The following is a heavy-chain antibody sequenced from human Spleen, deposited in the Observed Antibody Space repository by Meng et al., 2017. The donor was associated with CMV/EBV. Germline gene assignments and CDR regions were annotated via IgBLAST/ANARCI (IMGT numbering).Heavy chain of an antibody. Sequence: GESLKISCSSSRFTLSGYSLNWVRQAPGRGLEWVSSITGSGSSIYYADSVRGRFIISRDNSKNSLYLQMNSLRAEDTGVYYCARDRFVGVSARGETDALGIWGQGTMVTVSS. CDR3: ARDRFVGVSARGETDALGI. J-gene: IGHJ3*02. V-gene: IGHV3-21*01. CDR1: RFTLSGYS. CDR2: ITGSGSSI. D-gene: IGHD2-8*01.